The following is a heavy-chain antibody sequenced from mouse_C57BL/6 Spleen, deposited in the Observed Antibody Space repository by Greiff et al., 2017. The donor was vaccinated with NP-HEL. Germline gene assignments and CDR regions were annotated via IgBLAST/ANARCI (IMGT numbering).Heavy chain of an antibody. CDR1: GYAFSSSW. D-gene: IGHD2-4*01. CDR2: IYPGDGDT. V-gene: IGHV1-82*01. CDR3: ARGIYDYDDY. J-gene: IGHJ2*01. Sequence: VQLQQSGPELVKPGASVKISCKASGYAFSSSWMNWVKQRPGKGLEWIGRIYPGDGDTNYNGKFKGKATLTADKSSSTAYMQLSSLTSEDSAVYFCARGIYDYDDYWGQGTTLTVSS.